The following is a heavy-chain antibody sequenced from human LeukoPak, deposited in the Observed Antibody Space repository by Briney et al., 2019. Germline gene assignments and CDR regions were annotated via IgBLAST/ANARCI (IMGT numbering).Heavy chain of an antibody. J-gene: IGHJ4*02. CDR2: IYYSGST. Sequence: PSETLSLTCTVSGGSISSRDYYWNWIRQPPGKGLEWIGYIYYSGSTNYNPSLKSRVTISVDTYKNQFSLKLTSVTAADTAVYYCARGDRSFDYWGQGTLVTVSS. D-gene: IGHD1-14*01. V-gene: IGHV4-30-4*08. CDR3: ARGDRSFDY. CDR1: GGSISSRDYY.